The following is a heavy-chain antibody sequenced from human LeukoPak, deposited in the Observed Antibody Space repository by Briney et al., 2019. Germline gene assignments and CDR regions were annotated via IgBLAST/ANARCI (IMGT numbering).Heavy chain of an antibody. Sequence: SETLHLTCTVSGGSISSYYWSWIRQPPGKGLEWIGYIYYSGSTNYNPSLKSRVTISVDTSKNQFSLKLSSVTAADTAVYYCAREAGPTGYWGQGTLVTVSS. D-gene: IGHD1-14*01. J-gene: IGHJ4*02. CDR2: IYYSGST. V-gene: IGHV4-59*01. CDR3: AREAGPTGY. CDR1: GGSISSYY.